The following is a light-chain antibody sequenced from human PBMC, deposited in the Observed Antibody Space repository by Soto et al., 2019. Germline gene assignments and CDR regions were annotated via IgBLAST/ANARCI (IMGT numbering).Light chain of an antibody. CDR2: GNS. V-gene: IGLV1-40*01. Sequence: QAVVTQPPSVSGAPGQRVTISCTGSSSNIGAGYDVHWYQQLPGTAPKLLIYGNSNRPSGVPDRFPRSKSGTSASLAITGLQAGDECDYYCQSFVCSLSSVVFGGGTQLTLL. CDR1: SSNIGAGYD. J-gene: IGLJ2*01. CDR3: QSFVCSLSSVV.